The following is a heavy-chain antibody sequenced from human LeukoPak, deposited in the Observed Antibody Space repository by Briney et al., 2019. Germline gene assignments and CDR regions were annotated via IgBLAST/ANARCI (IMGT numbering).Heavy chain of an antibody. V-gene: IGHV3-64*01. Sequence: GSLRLSCAASGFTFSNFAMYWVRQAPGKGLECVSTISSNGGSTSYANSVKGRFTISRDNSNNTLYLQMGSLRADDMAVYYCATSSLDYWGQGTLVTVSS. J-gene: IGHJ4*02. CDR3: ATSSLDY. CDR1: GFTFSNFA. D-gene: IGHD6-6*01. CDR2: ISSNGGST.